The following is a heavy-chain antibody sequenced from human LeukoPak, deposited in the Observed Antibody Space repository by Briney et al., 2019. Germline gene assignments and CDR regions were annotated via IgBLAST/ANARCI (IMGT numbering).Heavy chain of an antibody. CDR1: GGSMSSKY. CDR3: ARHPYSSGWYLFDY. J-gene: IGHJ4*02. D-gene: IGHD6-19*01. CDR2: INHSGST. Sequence: PSETLSLTCTVSGGSMSSKYWSWIRQPPGKGLEWIGEINHSGSTNYNPSLKSRVTISVDTSKNQFSLKLSSVTAADTAVYYCARHPYSSGWYLFDYWGQGTLVTVSS. V-gene: IGHV4-34*01.